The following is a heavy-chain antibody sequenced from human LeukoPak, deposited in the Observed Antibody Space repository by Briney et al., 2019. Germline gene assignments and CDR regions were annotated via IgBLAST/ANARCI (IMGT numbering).Heavy chain of an antibody. D-gene: IGHD5-24*01. CDR2: ISYDGSNK. J-gene: IGHJ4*02. CDR1: GFTFSSYS. CDR3: ARDGYNFAFDY. V-gene: IGHV3-30-3*01. Sequence: GGSLRLSRAASGFTFSSYSMQWVRQAAGKGLEWVAVISYDGSNKYYADSVKGRFTVSRDNSKNTLYLQINSLRAEDTDMFHCARDGYNFAFDYWGQGTLVTVSS.